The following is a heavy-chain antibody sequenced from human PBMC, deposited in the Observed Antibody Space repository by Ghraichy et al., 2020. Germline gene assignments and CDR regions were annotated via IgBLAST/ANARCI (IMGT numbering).Heavy chain of an antibody. D-gene: IGHD5-18*01. CDR2: ISWNSGSI. Sequence: GGSLRLSCAASGFTFDDYAMHWVRQAPGKGLEWVSGISWNSGSIGYADSVKGRFTISRDNAKNSLYLQMNSLRAEDTALYYCAKALRPGGRYSYGQAYFDYWGQGTLVIVSS. J-gene: IGHJ4*02. CDR3: AKALRPGGRYSYGQAYFDY. CDR1: GFTFDDYA. V-gene: IGHV3-9*01.